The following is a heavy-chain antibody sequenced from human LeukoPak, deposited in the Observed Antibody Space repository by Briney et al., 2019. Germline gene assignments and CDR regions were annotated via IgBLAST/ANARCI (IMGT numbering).Heavy chain of an antibody. CDR1: GYTFTDYY. D-gene: IGHD3-10*01. CDR3: ARAQDYYGSGSTLGARALYFDY. V-gene: IGHV1-2*02. J-gene: IGHJ4*02. CDR2: INPNSGGT. Sequence: ASVKVSCKASGYTFTDYYMHWVRQAPGQGLEWMGWINPNSGGTNYAQNFQGRVTMTRDTSISTAYMELGRLRSDDTAVYYCARAQDYYGSGSTLGARALYFDYWGQGTLVTVSS.